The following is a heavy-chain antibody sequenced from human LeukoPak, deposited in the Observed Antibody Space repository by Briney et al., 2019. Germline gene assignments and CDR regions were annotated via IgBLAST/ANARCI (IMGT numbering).Heavy chain of an antibody. Sequence: GGSLRLSCAASGFTFSSYGMHWVRQAPGKELEWVAFIRYDGSNKYYADSVKGRFTISRDNSKNTLYLQMNSLRAEDTAVYYCANTGAGTSSYFYYYMDVWGKGTTVTVSS. D-gene: IGHD2-2*01. CDR3: ANTGAGTSSYFYYYMDV. V-gene: IGHV3-30*02. CDR1: GFTFSSYG. CDR2: IRYDGSNK. J-gene: IGHJ6*03.